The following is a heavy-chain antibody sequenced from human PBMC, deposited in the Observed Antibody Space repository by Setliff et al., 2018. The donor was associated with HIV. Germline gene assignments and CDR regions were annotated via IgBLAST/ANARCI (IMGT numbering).Heavy chain of an antibody. D-gene: IGHD6-13*01. CDR1: GFTFTDYW. J-gene: IGHJ4*02. CDR2: INSDGGIS. Sequence: GGSLRLSCAASGFTFTDYWMHWVRQAPGKGLEWVSRINSDGGISEHADAVKGRLTISRDNARNTLYLEMNSLRVEDTAVYYCVRVAGFSSSWFGYWGQGTLVTVSS. CDR3: VRVAGFSSSWFGY. V-gene: IGHV3-74*03.